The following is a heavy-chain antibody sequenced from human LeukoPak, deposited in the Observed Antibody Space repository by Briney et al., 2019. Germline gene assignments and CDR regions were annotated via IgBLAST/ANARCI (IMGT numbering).Heavy chain of an antibody. CDR3: AREMVRGVIRDQPDY. CDR1: GFTFSSYW. D-gene: IGHD3-10*01. J-gene: IGHJ4*02. V-gene: IGHV3-74*01. CDR2: INSDGSST. Sequence: PGGSLRLSCAASGFTFSSYWMHWVRQAPGKGLVWVSRINSDGSSTSYADSVKGRFTISRDNAKNTLYLQMNSLRAEDTAVYYCAREMVRGVIRDQPDYWGQGTLVTVSS.